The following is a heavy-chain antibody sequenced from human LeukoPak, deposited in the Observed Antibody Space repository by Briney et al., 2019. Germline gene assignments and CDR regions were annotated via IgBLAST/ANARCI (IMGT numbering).Heavy chain of an antibody. CDR2: INPSGGST. J-gene: IGHJ4*02. D-gene: IGHD1-26*01. CDR3: AKIGSYSGSFDY. Sequence: ASVKISCKASGYTFTSYYMHWVRQAPGQGLEWMGIINPSGGSTSYAQKFQGRVTMTRDTSTSTVYMELSSLRSEDTAVYSCAKIGSYSGSFDYWGQGTLVTVSS. CDR1: GYTFTSYY. V-gene: IGHV1-46*01.